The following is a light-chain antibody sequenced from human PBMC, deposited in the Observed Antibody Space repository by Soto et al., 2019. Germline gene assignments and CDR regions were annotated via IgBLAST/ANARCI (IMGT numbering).Light chain of an antibody. Sequence: QSVLTQPASVSGSPGQSITISCTGTSSDVGSYNLVSWYQQHPGKAPKLMIYEGSKRPSGVSNGFSGSKSGNTASLTISGLQAEDGADYYCCSYAGSRAVVFGGGTKLTVL. CDR3: CSYAGSRAVV. CDR2: EGS. J-gene: IGLJ2*01. V-gene: IGLV2-23*01. CDR1: SSDVGSYNL.